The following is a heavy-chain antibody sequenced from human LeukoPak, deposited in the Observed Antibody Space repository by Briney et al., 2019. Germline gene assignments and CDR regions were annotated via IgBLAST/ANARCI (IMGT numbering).Heavy chain of an antibody. CDR2: IYYSGST. J-gene: IGHJ6*02. Sequence: PSETLSLTCTVSGGSISSYYWSWVRQPPGRGLEWIWYIYYSGSTNYNPSLKSRVTISVDTSKNQFSLKLSSVTAADTAVYYCARGGWFGIDVWGQGTTVTVSS. D-gene: IGHD3-10*01. V-gene: IGHV4-59*01. CDR1: GGSISSYY. CDR3: ARGGWFGIDV.